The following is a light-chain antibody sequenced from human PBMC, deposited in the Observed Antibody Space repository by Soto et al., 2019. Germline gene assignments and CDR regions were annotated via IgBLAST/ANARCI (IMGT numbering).Light chain of an antibody. V-gene: IGKV3-11*01. CDR1: QSVSSN. J-gene: IGKJ5*01. CDR3: QQRSNWLIT. Sequence: EIVMTQSPATLSVSPGARAPLSCRASQSVSSNLAWYQQKPGQAPRLLIYDASNRATGIPARFSGSGSGTDFTLTISSLEPEDFAVYYCQQRSNWLITFGQGTRLEIK. CDR2: DAS.